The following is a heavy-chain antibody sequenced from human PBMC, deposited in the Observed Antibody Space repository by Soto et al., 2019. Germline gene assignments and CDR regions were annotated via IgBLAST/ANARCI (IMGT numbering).Heavy chain of an antibody. D-gene: IGHD6-13*01. V-gene: IGHV3-33*01. CDR2: IWYDGSNK. CDR1: GFTFSSYG. J-gene: IGHJ4*02. Sequence: QSGGSLRLSCAASGFTFSSYGMHWVRQAPGKGLEWVAVIWYDGSNKYYADSVKGRFTISRDNSKNTLYLQMNSLRAEDTAVYYCVAGPSSSWPYDYWGQGTLVTVSS. CDR3: VAGPSSSWPYDY.